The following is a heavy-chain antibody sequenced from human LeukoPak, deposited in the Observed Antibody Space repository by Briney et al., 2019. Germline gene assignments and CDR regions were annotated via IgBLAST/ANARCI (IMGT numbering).Heavy chain of an antibody. V-gene: IGHV3-53*01. CDR2: IYSGGST. J-gene: IGHJ6*02. CDR3: ARGGNYYDSSGYYPYYYGMDV. CDR1: GFTVSSNY. D-gene: IGHD3-22*01. Sequence: GGSLRLSCAASGFTVSSNYMSWVRQAPGKGLEWVSVIYSGGSTYYADSVKGRFTISRDNSKNTLYLQMNSLRAEDTAVYYCARGGNYYDSSGYYPYYYGMDVWGQGTTVTVSS.